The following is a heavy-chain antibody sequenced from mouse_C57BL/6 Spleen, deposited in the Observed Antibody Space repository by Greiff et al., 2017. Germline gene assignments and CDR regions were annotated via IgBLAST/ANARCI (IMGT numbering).Heavy chain of an antibody. CDR1: GYTFTSYW. Sequence: QVQLQQPGAELVRPGSSVKLSCKASGYTFTSYWMHWVKQRPIQGLEWIGNIDPSDSDTHYNQKFKDKATLTVDKSSSTAYMQLSSLTSEDSAVYYCARGVLRHYFDYWGQGTTLTVSS. CDR3: ARGVLRHYFDY. J-gene: IGHJ2*01. CDR2: IDPSDSDT. D-gene: IGHD1-2*01. V-gene: IGHV1-52*01.